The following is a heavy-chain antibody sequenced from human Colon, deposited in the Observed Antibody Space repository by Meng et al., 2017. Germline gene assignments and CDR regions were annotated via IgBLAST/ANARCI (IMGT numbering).Heavy chain of an antibody. CDR2: IHTSGST. D-gene: IGHD2-15*01. CDR1: GDSISSYY. CDR3: ARDKGIVAAGARWFDP. V-gene: IGHV4-4*07. J-gene: IGHJ5*02. Sequence: QGERQGSGPGLVKPSETLSLTCTVSGDSISSYYWSWIRQTAGKGLEWIGRIHTSGSTTYNPSLKSRVTMSVDTSKNQVSLKLTSVTAADTAVYYCARDKGIVAAGARWFDPWGQGTLVTVSS.